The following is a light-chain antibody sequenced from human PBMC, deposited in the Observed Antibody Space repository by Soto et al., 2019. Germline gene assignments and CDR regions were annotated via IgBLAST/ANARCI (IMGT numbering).Light chain of an antibody. V-gene: IGKV3-20*01. Sequence: EIVLTQSPGTLSLSPGERATLSCRASQRVTSNYLAWYQQKPGQAPRLLIYGVSSRATGIPDRFSGSGSGTDFTLTISRLEPEDFAVYYCQQYGYSLFSFGPGTKVDIK. CDR3: QQYGYSLFS. CDR1: QRVTSNY. CDR2: GVS. J-gene: IGKJ3*01.